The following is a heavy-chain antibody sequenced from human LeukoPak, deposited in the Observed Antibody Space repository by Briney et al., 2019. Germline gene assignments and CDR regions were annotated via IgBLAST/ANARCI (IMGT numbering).Heavy chain of an antibody. J-gene: IGHJ6*02. CDR1: GGSISSYY. Sequence: SETLSLTCTVSGGSISSYYWSWIRQPPGKGLEWIGYIYYGGSTNYNPSLKSRVTVSVDTSKNQFSLKLSSVTAADTAVYYCAASLWFGELFAYYGMDVWGQGTTVTVSS. CDR3: AASLWFGELFAYYGMDV. V-gene: IGHV4-59*01. D-gene: IGHD3-10*01. CDR2: IYYGGST.